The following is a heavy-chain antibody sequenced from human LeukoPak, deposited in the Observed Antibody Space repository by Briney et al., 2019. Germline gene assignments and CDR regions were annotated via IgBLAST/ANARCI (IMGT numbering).Heavy chain of an antibody. CDR2: IYPRDSDT. V-gene: IGHV5-51*01. CDR3: ARLTFDSSIYYLDY. Sequence: GESLKISSKGFASHFTNYWIGWARQMPGKGLEWMGIIYPRDSDTRYSPSLQGQVTISADKSIGTAYLQWSRLKASDTALYYYARLTFDSSIYYLDYWGQGTLVTVSS. D-gene: IGHD3-22*01. CDR1: ASHFTNYW. J-gene: IGHJ4*02.